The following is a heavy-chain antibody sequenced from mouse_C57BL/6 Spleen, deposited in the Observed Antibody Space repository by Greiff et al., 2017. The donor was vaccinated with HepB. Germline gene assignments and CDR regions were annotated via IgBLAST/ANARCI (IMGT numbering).Heavy chain of an antibody. CDR3: ARSGAYYYGTRGYFDY. CDR2: IDPSDSYT. Sequence: QVQLQQPGAELVMPGASVKLSCKASGYTFTSYWMHWVKQRPGQGLEWIGEIDPSDSYTNYNQKFKGKSTLTVDKSSSTAYMQLSSLTSEDSAVYYCARSGAYYYGTRGYFDYWGQGTTLTVSS. CDR1: GYTFTSYW. J-gene: IGHJ2*01. D-gene: IGHD1-1*01. V-gene: IGHV1-69*01.